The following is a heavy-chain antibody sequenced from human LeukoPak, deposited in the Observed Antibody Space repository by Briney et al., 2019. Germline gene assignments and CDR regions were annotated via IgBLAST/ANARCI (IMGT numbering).Heavy chain of an antibody. V-gene: IGHV1-69*04. CDR3: ARVSYYDFWSGYYKAPWDYYYGLDV. D-gene: IGHD3-3*01. CDR1: GGTFSSYA. Sequence: ASVKVSCKASGGTFSSYAISWMRQAPGQGLEWMGRIIPILGIANYAQKFQGRVTITADKSTSTAYMELSSLRSEDTAVYYCARVSYYDFWSGYYKAPWDYYYGLDVWGQGTTVTVSS. J-gene: IGHJ6*02. CDR2: IIPILGIA.